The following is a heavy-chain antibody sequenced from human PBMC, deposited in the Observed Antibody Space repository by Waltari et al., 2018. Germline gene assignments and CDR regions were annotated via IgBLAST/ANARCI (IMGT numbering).Heavy chain of an antibody. V-gene: IGHV4-34*01. D-gene: IGHD3-22*01. J-gene: IGHJ4*02. CDR2: INHSGST. CDR3: ARGPLRITMIVVALQPYYFDY. CDR1: GGSFSGYY. Sequence: QVQLQQWGAGLLKPSETLSLTCAVYGGSFSGYYWSWLRQPPGKGLEWIGEINHSGSTNYNPSLKSRVTISVDTSKNQFSLKLSSVTAADTAVYYCARGPLRITMIVVALQPYYFDYWGQGTLVTVSS.